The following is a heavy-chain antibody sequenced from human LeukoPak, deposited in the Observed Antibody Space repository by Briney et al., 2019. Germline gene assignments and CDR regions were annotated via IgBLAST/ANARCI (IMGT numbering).Heavy chain of an antibody. V-gene: IGHV3-7*03. CDR1: GFTFRNYW. J-gene: IGHJ4*02. CDR3: ATPLDYYDSSGYHQGGD. D-gene: IGHD3-22*01. CDR2: INEGGNEK. Sequence: PGGSLRLSCAASGFTFRNYWMSWVRQVPGKGLEWVVNINEGGNEKNYVDSVKGRFTISRDNAKNSLYLQMNSLRAEDTAVYYCATPLDYYDSSGYHQGGDWGQGTLVTVSS.